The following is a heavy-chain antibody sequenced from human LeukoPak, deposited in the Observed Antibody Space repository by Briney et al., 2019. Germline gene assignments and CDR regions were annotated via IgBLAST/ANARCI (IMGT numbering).Heavy chain of an antibody. CDR2: IYYSGST. V-gene: IGHV4-59*01. D-gene: IGHD2-2*01. CDR1: GGSISSYY. J-gene: IGHJ4*02. CDR3: ARGGVPAASFDY. Sequence: SETLSLTCTVSGGSISSYYWGWIRQPPGKGLEWIGYIYYSGSTNYNPSLKSRVTISVDTSKNQFSLKLSSVTAADTAVYYCARGGVPAASFDYWGQGTLVTVSS.